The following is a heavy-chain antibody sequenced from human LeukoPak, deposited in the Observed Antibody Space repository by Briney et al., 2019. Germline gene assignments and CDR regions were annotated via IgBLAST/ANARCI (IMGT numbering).Heavy chain of an antibody. CDR3: ARDSGFSGTQRGEH. J-gene: IGHJ1*01. CDR2: ISYDGSNK. CDR1: GFTFSSYW. V-gene: IGHV3-30*03. D-gene: IGHD3/OR15-3a*01. Sequence: GGSLRLSCAASGFTFSSYWMHWVRQAPGKGLEWVAVISYDGSNKYYADSVKGRFTISRDNSKNTLYLQMNSLRAEDTAVYYCARDSGFSGTQRGEHWGQGTLVTVSS.